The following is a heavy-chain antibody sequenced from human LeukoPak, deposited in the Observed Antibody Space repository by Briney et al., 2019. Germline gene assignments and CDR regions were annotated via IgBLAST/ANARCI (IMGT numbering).Heavy chain of an antibody. V-gene: IGHV3-21*01. CDR1: GFTFSSYS. CDR3: ARALVVVTAILSLDDAFDI. D-gene: IGHD2-21*02. J-gene: IGHJ3*02. Sequence: PGGSLRLSCAASGFTFSSYSMNWVRQAPGKGLEWVSSISSSSSYIYYADSVKGRFTISRDNAKNTLYLQMNSLRAEDTAVYYCARALVVVTAILSLDDAFDIWGQGTMVTVSS. CDR2: ISSSSSYI.